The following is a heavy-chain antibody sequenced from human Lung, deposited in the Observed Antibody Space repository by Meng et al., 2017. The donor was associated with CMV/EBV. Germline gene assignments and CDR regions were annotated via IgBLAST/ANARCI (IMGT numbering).Heavy chain of an antibody. Sequence: GGSLRLSCVASGFTFDDHAMHWVRQAPGKGLEWVSGISWNSGNMGYADSVKGRFTISRDNAKNSLYLQMDNLGTEDTALYYCVRDRNYGVYLGSEYWGQGQXVTVSS. CDR3: VRDRNYGVYLGSEY. D-gene: IGHD4-17*01. J-gene: IGHJ4*02. CDR2: ISWNSGNM. V-gene: IGHV3-9*01. CDR1: GFTFDDHA.